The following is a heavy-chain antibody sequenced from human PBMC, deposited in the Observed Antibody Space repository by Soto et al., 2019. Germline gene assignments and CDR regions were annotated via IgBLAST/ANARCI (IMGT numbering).Heavy chain of an antibody. D-gene: IGHD6-13*01. CDR3: AREVAAAGFDY. CDR1: GGSISSGGYY. V-gene: IGHV4-31*03. CDR2: IYYSGST. J-gene: IGHJ4*02. Sequence: PSETLSLTCTVSGGSISSGGYYWSWIRQHPGKGLEWIGYIYYSGSTYYNPSLKSRVTISVDTSKNQFSLKLSSVTAADTAVYYCAREVAAAGFDYWAREPWSPSPQ.